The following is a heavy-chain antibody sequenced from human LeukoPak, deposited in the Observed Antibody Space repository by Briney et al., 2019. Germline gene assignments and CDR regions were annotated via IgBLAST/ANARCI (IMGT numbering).Heavy chain of an antibody. CDR1: GYPFTDCY. Sequence: GASVKVSCKASGYPFTDCYIHWVRQAPGQGLEWMGWINPNSGGTNYAQSFQGRVTMTKDTSITTAYMELSRLTSDDTAVYYCARRATAAGYTIDYWGQGTLVTVSS. CDR2: INPNSGGT. J-gene: IGHJ4*02. CDR3: ARRATAAGYTIDY. D-gene: IGHD5-24*01. V-gene: IGHV1-2*02.